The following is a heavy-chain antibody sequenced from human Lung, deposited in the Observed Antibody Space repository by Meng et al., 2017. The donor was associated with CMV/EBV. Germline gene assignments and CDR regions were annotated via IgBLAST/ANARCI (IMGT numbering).Heavy chain of an antibody. CDR2: ILRITEGGAT. V-gene: IGHV3-15*07. CDR1: GFTFSNSW. Sequence: ASGFTFSNSWVNWGRLAPGKGLEWVGRILRITEGGATDYAAPVKGRFTISRDDSENTVYLQMNSLKDEDTGVYYCTSGNGKSDCDYWGRGTPVTVSS. CDR3: TSGNGKSDCDY. J-gene: IGHJ4*02.